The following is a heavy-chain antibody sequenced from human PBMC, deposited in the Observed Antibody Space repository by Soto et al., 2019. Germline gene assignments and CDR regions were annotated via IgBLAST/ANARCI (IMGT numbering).Heavy chain of an antibody. D-gene: IGHD4-17*01. V-gene: IGHV4-59*01. CDR3: GRVDRTTDNAFYV. CDR2: IYYSGSS. Sequence: PSETLSLTCTVAGGSISNNHWTWIRQPPGKGLEWIGYIYYSGSSNYNPSLKSRVTISVDTSKNQLSLKLSSVTAADTAVYYCGRVDRTTDNAFYVWGQGRMVTVSS. CDR1: GGSISNNH. J-gene: IGHJ3*01.